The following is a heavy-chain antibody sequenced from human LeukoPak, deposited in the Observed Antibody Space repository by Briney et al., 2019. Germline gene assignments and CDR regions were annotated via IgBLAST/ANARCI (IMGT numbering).Heavy chain of an antibody. CDR3: TQSVAGDY. CDR2: IRSKANSYAT. V-gene: IGHV3-73*01. J-gene: IGHJ4*02. CDR1: GFTFSGSA. D-gene: IGHD6-19*01. Sequence: GGSLRLSCAASGFTFSGSAMHWVRQASGKGLEWVGRIRSKANSYATAYAASVKGMFTISRDDSKNTAYLQMNSLKTEDTAVYYCTQSVAGDYWGQGTLVTVSS.